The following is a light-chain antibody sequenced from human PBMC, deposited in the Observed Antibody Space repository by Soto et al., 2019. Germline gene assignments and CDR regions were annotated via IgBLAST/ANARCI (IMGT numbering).Light chain of an antibody. CDR2: DTT. CDR3: MLSYSGVRV. Sequence: QTVVTQENSLTVSPGGTVTLTCGSSTGAVTIRLYPYWFQQKPGQAPRTLIYDTTNKHSWTPARFSGYLFGDKAAMTLSGAQPQNEADYYCMLSYSGVRVFGGGTKLTVL. J-gene: IGLJ3*02. CDR1: TGAVTIRLY. V-gene: IGLV7-46*01.